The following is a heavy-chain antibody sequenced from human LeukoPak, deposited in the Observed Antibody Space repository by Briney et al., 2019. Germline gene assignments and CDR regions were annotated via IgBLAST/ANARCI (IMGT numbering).Heavy chain of an antibody. CDR2: IYYSGST. CDR1: GGSISSYY. D-gene: IGHD3-9*01. CDR3: ASGSYYDILTADYYYMDV. V-gene: IGHV4-59*01. J-gene: IGHJ6*03. Sequence: SETLSLTCAVSGGSISSYYWSWIRQPPGKGLEWIGYIYYSGSTNYNPSLKSRVTISVDTSKNQFSLKLSSVTAADTAVYYCASGSYYDILTADYYYMDVWGKGTTVTVSS.